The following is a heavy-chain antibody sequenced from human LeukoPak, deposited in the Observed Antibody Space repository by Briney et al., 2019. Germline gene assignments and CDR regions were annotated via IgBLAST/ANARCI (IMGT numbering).Heavy chain of an antibody. J-gene: IGHJ5*02. Sequence: SGTLSLTCAVSGGSISSSNWWSWVRQPPGKGLEWIGEIYHSGSTNYNPSLKSRVTISVDKSKNQFSLKLSSVTAADTAVYYCARSRPHCSGGSCYSGWFDPRGQGTLVTVSS. V-gene: IGHV4-4*02. D-gene: IGHD2-15*01. CDR3: ARSRPHCSGGSCYSGWFDP. CDR1: GGSISSSNW. CDR2: IYHSGST.